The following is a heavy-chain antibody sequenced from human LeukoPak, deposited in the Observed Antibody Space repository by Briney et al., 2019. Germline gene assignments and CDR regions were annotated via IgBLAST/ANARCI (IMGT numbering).Heavy chain of an antibody. Sequence: SQTLSLTCAISGDSVSSNSAAWNWFRQSSSRTLEWLGRTCYRSKWYNDYAVSVRGRITINPDTSKNQFSLQLNSVTPEDTAVYYCAREGYYFDYWGQGTVVTVSS. J-gene: IGHJ4*02. CDR1: GDSVSSNSAA. CDR3: AREGYYFDY. V-gene: IGHV6-1*01. CDR2: TCYRSKWYN.